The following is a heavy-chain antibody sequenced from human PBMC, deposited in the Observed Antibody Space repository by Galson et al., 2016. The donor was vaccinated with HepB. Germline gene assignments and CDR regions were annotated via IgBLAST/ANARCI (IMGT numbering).Heavy chain of an antibody. D-gene: IGHD4-11*01. CDR3: ARDTSVTKGALDY. CDR1: GFTFTNSA. V-gene: IGHV3-23*01. Sequence: SLRLSCAASGFTFTNSAMTWVRQAAGKGLEWVSCFVGSGGSTYYADSVKGRFTISRDNSRNTLYLQMNSLRADDKAVYFCARDTSVTKGALDYWGQGTLVTVSS. CDR2: FVGSGGST. J-gene: IGHJ4*02.